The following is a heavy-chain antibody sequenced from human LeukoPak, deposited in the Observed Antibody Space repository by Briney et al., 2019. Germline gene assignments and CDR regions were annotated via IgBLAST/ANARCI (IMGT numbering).Heavy chain of an antibody. Sequence: GASVKVSCKASGYTSTGYYMHWVRQAPGQGLEWMGWINPNSGGTNYAQKFQGRVTMTRDTSISTAYMELSRLRSDDTAVYYCARDLRGATGDRGAFDIWGQGTMVTISS. CDR3: ARDLRGATGDRGAFDI. J-gene: IGHJ3*02. V-gene: IGHV1-2*02. D-gene: IGHD7-27*01. CDR2: INPNSGGT. CDR1: GYTSTGYY.